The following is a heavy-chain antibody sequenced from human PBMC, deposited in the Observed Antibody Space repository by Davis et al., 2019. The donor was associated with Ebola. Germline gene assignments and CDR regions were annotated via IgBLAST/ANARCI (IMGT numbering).Heavy chain of an antibody. CDR3: AKAQRYYYNAVDV. D-gene: IGHD6-25*01. CDR1: GFTFSSYA. Sequence: GESLKISCAASGFTFSSYAMSWVRQAPGKGLEWVSAISGSGGSTYYADSVKGRFSISRDNSKNTLYLQMNSLRAEDTAVYYCAKAQRYYYNAVDVWGQGTTVTVSS. CDR2: ISGSGGST. V-gene: IGHV3-23*01. J-gene: IGHJ6*02.